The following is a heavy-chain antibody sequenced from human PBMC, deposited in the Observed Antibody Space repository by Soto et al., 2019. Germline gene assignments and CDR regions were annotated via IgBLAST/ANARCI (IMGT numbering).Heavy chain of an antibody. V-gene: IGHV4-4*02. D-gene: IGHD4-17*01. CDR1: GGSINSSNW. CDR2: IYHSGST. CDR3: ARVWTTETNWFDP. J-gene: IGHJ5*01. Sequence: QVELQESGPGLVKPSGTLSLTCAVSGGSINSSNWWSWVRQPPGKGLVWIGEIYHSGSTNYNPSLKSRVTISVDKSKNQFSLKLSSVTAADTAVYYCARVWTTETNWFDPWGQGTLVTVSS.